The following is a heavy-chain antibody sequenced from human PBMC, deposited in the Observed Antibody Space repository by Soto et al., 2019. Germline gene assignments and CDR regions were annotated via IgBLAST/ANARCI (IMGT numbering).Heavy chain of an antibody. Sequence: KESGPTLVKPTQTLTLTCTFSGFSLNTRTVGVGWIRQPPGKALEWLALINWNDAERYSPSLKHRLTITKDTSRNHVVLTMTNVDPVDTATYYCAHRHDLGGFDIWGQGTTGTVSS. CDR1: GFSLNTRTVG. D-gene: IGHD2-15*01. V-gene: IGHV2-5*01. CDR2: INWNDAE. J-gene: IGHJ3*02. CDR3: AHRHDLGGFDI.